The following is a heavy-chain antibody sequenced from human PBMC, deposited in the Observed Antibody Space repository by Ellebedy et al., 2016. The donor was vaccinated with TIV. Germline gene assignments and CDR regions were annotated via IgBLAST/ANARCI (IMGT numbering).Heavy chain of an antibody. CDR3: ARDLDKSSGWYGGAGY. CDR1: GFTFSNYG. D-gene: IGHD6-19*01. V-gene: IGHV3-30*03. CDR2: ISYDGSSK. J-gene: IGHJ4*02. Sequence: GESLKISCAASGFTFSNYGMHWVRQAPGKGLEWVAVISYDGSSKYYADSVKGRFTISRDNSMTTLYLQMNSLRAEDTAVYYCARDLDKSSGWYGGAGYWGQGTLVTVSS.